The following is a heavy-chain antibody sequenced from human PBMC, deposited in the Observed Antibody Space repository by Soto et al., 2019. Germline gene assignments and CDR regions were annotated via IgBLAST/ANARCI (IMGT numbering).Heavy chain of an antibody. J-gene: IGHJ4*02. CDR2: ISYDGSNK. CDR3: ARDHLLHRLVGYCSDGSCYRDY. D-gene: IGHD2-15*01. V-gene: IGHV3-30*03. Sequence: QVQLVESGGGVVQPGRSLRLSCAASGFTFSSYGMHWVRQAPGKGLEWVAVISYDGSNKYYADSVKGRFTISRDNSKNRLYLQMNSLRAEDTDVYYCARDHLLHRLVGYCSDGSCYRDYWGQGTLVTVSS. CDR1: GFTFSSYG.